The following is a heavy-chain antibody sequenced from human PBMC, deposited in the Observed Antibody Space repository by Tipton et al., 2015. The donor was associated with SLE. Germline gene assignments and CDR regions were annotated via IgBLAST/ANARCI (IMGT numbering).Heavy chain of an antibody. CDR3: ARDRGLRALPPDY. V-gene: IGHV3-48*03. CDR2: ISSSGSTI. J-gene: IGHJ4*02. CDR1: GFTFSSYE. Sequence: VQLVQSGGGLVQPGGSLRLSCAASGFTFSSYEMNWVRQAPGKGLEWVSYISSSGSTIYYADSVKGRFTISRDNAKNSLSLQMSSLRAEDTAIYYCARDRGLRALPPDYWGQGTLVTVSS. D-gene: IGHD3-10*01.